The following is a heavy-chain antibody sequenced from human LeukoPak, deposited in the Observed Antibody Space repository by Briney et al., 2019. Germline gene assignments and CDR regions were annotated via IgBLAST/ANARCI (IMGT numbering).Heavy chain of an antibody. CDR1: GYTFTAYY. Sequence: ASLKVSCKASGYTFTAYYIHWVRQAPGQGLEWMGWISPNSGGTDYAQKFQGRVTMTRDTSISTAYMELSSLRSDDTAVYYCAIQPWGSGNNWYFDLWGRGTLVTVSS. J-gene: IGHJ2*01. V-gene: IGHV1-2*02. D-gene: IGHD7-27*01. CDR2: ISPNSGGT. CDR3: AIQPWGSGNNWYFDL.